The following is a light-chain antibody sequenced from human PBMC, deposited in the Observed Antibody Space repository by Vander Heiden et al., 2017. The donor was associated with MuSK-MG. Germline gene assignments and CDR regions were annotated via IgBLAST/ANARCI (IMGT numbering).Light chain of an antibody. CDR1: QSVSSNY. Sequence: ETVLTQSPGTLSLSPGESATLSCSASQSVSSNYLTWYQQKPGQAPRLLVYAASTRATGIPDRFSGSGSGTDFTLNISRLEPEDFAVYYCQQDVNSPRTFGQGTKVEI. J-gene: IGKJ1*01. CDR2: AAS. V-gene: IGKV3-20*01. CDR3: QQDVNSPRT.